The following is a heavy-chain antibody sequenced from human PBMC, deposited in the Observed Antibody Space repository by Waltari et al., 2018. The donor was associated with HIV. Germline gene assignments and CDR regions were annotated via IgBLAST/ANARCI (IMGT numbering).Heavy chain of an antibody. J-gene: IGHJ4*02. CDR1: GGSISSYY. V-gene: IGHV4-59*01. CDR2: IYYSGST. D-gene: IGHD5-12*01. CDR3: ARVGRDGYNYSYYFDY. Sequence: QVQLQESGPGLVKPSETLSLTCTVSGGSISSYYWSCIRQPPGKGLEWIGYIYYSGSTNYNPSLKGRVTISVDTSKYQCSLKLSSVTAADTAVYYCARVGRDGYNYSYYFDYWGQGTLVTVSS.